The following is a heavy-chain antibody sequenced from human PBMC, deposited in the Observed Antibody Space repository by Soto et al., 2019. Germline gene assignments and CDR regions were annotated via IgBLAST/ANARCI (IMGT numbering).Heavy chain of an antibody. CDR1: GFTFSSYA. J-gene: IGHJ5*02. CDR2: ISGSGGST. D-gene: IGHD2-15*01. V-gene: IGHV3-23*01. Sequence: PGWSLSLSCAASGFTFSSYAMSWVRQAPGKGLEWVSAISGSGGSTYYADSVKGRFTISRDNSKNTLYLQMNSLRAEDTAVYYCSKLVIGWQPQIAPWGQGTLVAVSS. CDR3: SKLVIGWQPQIAP.